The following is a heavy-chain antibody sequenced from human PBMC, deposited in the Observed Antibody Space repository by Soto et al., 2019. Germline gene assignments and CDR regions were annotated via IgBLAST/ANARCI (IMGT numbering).Heavy chain of an antibody. CDR3: TRRHNVGVATADDFDY. CDR2: IDPRDFNT. CDR1: GFSFAPNYW. Sequence: GESLKLSCKGFGFSFAPNYWIAWARQMPGKGLEWVGIIDPRDFNTLYGPSFQGHVTISLDNSITTTYLQWSSLRPSDSAIYYCTRRHNVGVATADDFDYCGQGTLVTVYS. J-gene: IGHJ4*02. D-gene: IGHD2-21*02. V-gene: IGHV5-51*01.